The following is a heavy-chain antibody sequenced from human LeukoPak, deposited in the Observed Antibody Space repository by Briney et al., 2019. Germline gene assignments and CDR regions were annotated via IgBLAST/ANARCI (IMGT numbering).Heavy chain of an antibody. J-gene: IGHJ3*02. CDR3: AKWGPGDYSSGWYPPFDT. V-gene: IGHV4-61*05. Sequence: SEALSLTCAVSGGSISSSRYYWGWIRQPPGKGLEWIGYVYYSGSTNYNPSLRSRVTISVNTPKTQFFLKLSSVTTADTAVYYCAKWGPGDYSSGWYPPFDTWGQGTMVTVSS. CDR2: VYYSGST. CDR1: GGSISSSRYY. D-gene: IGHD6-19*01.